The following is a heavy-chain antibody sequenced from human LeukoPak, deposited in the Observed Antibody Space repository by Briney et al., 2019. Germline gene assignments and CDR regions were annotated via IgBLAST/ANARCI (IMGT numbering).Heavy chain of an antibody. CDR2: MNPNSGNT. D-gene: IGHD2-15*01. Sequence: GSVKVSCKASGYTFTSYDINWVRQATGQGLEWMGWMNPNSGNTGYAQKFQGRVTMTRNTSISKAYMELSSLRPEDTAVYYCARGLSYCSGGSGQRNYYYYYYGMDVWGQGTTVTVSS. CDR3: ARGLSYCSGGSGQRNYYYYYYGMDV. V-gene: IGHV1-8*01. CDR1: GYTFTSYD. J-gene: IGHJ6*02.